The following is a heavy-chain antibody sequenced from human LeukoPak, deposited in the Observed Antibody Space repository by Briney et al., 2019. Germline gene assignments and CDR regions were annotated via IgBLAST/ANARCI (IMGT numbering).Heavy chain of an antibody. V-gene: IGHV4-4*02. D-gene: IGHD3-10*01. J-gene: IGHJ4*01. Sequence: SETLSLTCSVSGDSISSPVWWTWVRQPPGKGLEWLGTIYHTGPTNLNPSLKSRLTISVDKSNNQFSLNLKSLTAADTAVYYCARETYYSPRGFDQWGQGSLVTVSA. CDR1: GDSISSPVW. CDR2: IYHTGPT. CDR3: ARETYYSPRGFDQ.